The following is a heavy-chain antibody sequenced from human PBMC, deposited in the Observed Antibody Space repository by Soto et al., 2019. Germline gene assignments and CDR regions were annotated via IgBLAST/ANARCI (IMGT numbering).Heavy chain of an antibody. CDR3: ARIPHYSDSYYMDY. CDR2: IYWDEDK. CDR1: GFSLRTRGVA. J-gene: IGHJ4*02. D-gene: IGHD2-21*01. V-gene: IGHV2-5*02. Sequence: SGPTLVNPTQTLTLTCTFSGFSLRTRGVAVGWFRQPPGKALEWLALIYWDEDKWYSPSLKSRLTIADDTSKNQVVLTMTNVDPVDTATYYCARIPHYSDSYYMDYWGQGTLVTVSS.